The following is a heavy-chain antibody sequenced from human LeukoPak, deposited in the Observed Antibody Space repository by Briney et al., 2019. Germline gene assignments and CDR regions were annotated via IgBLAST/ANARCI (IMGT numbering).Heavy chain of an antibody. V-gene: IGHV1-69*13. J-gene: IGHJ4*02. CDR3: ARAKYYYGSGSYAYFDY. Sequence: SVKVSCEASGGAFSSYAIGGVREAPGERVERMGGIIPIFGTPNYAQKFQGRVTITADESTSTAYMELSSLRSEDTAVYYCARAKYYYGSGSYAYFDYWGQGTLVTVSS. CDR2: IIPIFGTP. CDR1: GGAFSSYA. D-gene: IGHD3-10*01.